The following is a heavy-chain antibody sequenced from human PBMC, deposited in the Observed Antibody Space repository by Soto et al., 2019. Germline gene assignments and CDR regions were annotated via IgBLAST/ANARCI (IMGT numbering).Heavy chain of an antibody. J-gene: IGHJ1*01. CDR3: ASIGAAEYFQH. D-gene: IGHD2-15*01. Sequence: QVQLQESGPGLVKPSETLSLTCTVSGGSISSYYWSWIRQPPGKGLEWIGYIYYSGSTNYNPSLRSRVTISVDTSKNQFSLKLSSVTAADTAVYYCASIGAAEYFQHWGQGTLVTVSS. V-gene: IGHV4-59*01. CDR2: IYYSGST. CDR1: GGSISSYY.